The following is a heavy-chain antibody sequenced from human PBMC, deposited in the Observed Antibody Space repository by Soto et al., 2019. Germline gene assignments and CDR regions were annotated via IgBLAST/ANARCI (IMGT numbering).Heavy chain of an antibody. CDR1: GYTFTGYY. CDR3: AREVGGHANWFDP. Sequence: QVQLVQSGAEVKKPGASVKVSCKASGYTFTGYYMYWVRQAPGQGLEWMGWINPNSGGTNFAQKFQGRVTMTRDTSISKAYMELSRLRSDDTAVYYCAREVGGHANWFDPWGQGTLVTVSS. J-gene: IGHJ5*02. V-gene: IGHV1-2*02. D-gene: IGHD3-16*01. CDR2: INPNSGGT.